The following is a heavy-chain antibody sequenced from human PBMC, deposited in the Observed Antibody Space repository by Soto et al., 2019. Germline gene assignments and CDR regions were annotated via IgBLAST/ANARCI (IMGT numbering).Heavy chain of an antibody. CDR2: IYYSGST. D-gene: IGHD3-22*01. CDR1: GGSISSGDYY. Sequence: SETLSLTCTVSGGSISSGDYYWSWIRQPPGKGLEWIGYIYYSGSTYYNPSLKSRVTISVDTSKNQFSLKLSSVTAADTAVYYCARAHAGGDYYASRGYLSLGLDVWGQGTTVTVSS. V-gene: IGHV4-30-4*01. J-gene: IGHJ6*02. CDR3: ARAHAGGDYYASRGYLSLGLDV.